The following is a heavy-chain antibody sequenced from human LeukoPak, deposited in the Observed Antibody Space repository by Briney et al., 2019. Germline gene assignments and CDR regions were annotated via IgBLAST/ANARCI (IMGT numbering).Heavy chain of an antibody. D-gene: IGHD6-13*01. J-gene: IGHJ4*02. CDR1: GGSVISGSYY. Sequence: SETLSLTCTVSGGSVISGSYYWSWIRQPPGKGLEWIGYIYYSGSTNYNSSLKSRVTISVDTYKNQFSLKLSSVTAADTAVYYCARDFSSSWYAFDYWGQGILVTVSS. CDR2: IYYSGST. CDR3: ARDFSSSWYAFDY. V-gene: IGHV4-61*01.